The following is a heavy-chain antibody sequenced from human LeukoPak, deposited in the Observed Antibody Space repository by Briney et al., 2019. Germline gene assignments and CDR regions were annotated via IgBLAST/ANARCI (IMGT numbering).Heavy chain of an antibody. CDR1: GGSISSYY. J-gene: IGHJ4*02. D-gene: IGHD3-22*01. Sequence: SETLSLTCTVSGGSISSYYWSWIRQPPGKGLEWIGYIYYSGSTNYNPSLKSRVTISVATSKNQFSLKLSSVTAADTAVYYCAREHNDSSGYYYYFDYWGQGTLVTVSS. V-gene: IGHV4-59*12. CDR2: IYYSGST. CDR3: AREHNDSSGYYYYFDY.